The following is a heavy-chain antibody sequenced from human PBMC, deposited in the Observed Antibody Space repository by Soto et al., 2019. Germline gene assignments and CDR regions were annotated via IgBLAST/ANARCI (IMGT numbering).Heavy chain of an antibody. D-gene: IGHD4-17*01. CDR3: AQETTVTTTFDY. CDR2: IYWDDDK. Sequence: SGPTLVNPTQTLTLTCTFSGFSLSTSGVGVGWIRQPPGKALEWLSLIYWDDDKRYSPSLKSRLTITKDTSKNQVVLTMTNMDPVDTATYYCAQETTVTTTFDYWGQGTLVTVSS. V-gene: IGHV2-5*02. J-gene: IGHJ4*02. CDR1: GFSLSTSGVG.